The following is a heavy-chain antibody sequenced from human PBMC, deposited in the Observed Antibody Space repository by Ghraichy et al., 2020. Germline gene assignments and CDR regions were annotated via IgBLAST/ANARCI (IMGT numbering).Heavy chain of an antibody. J-gene: IGHJ6*02. CDR1: GFTFSSYN. CDR3: AREADTSGTFYYYGMDV. Sequence: GGSLRLSCAASGFTFSSYNMNWVRQAPGKGLEWVSSTTTNNNYIYYTDSVKGRFTISRDNAKNSLYLQMNSLRAEDTAVYYCAREADTSGTFYYYGMDVWGQGTTVTVSS. CDR2: TTTNNNYI. D-gene: IGHD5-18*01. V-gene: IGHV3-21*01.